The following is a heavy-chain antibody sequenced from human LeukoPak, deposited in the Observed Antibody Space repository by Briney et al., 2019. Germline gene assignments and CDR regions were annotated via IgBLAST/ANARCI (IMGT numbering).Heavy chain of an antibody. CDR2: IIPIFGTA. V-gene: IGHV1-69*13. Sequence: ASVKVSCKASGGTFSSYAISWVRQAPGQGLEWMGGIIPIFGTANYAQKFQGRVTITADESTSTAYMELSSLRSEDTAVYYCATQGPYYYDSSGYYDAFDIWGQGTMVTVSS. D-gene: IGHD3-22*01. CDR3: ATQGPYYYDSSGYYDAFDI. CDR1: GGTFSSYA. J-gene: IGHJ3*02.